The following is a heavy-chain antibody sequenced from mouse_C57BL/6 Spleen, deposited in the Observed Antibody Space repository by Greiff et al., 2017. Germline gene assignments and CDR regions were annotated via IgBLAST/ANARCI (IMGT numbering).Heavy chain of an antibody. CDR3: ARGPDSNYLAWFAY. CDR2: INPNNGGT. D-gene: IGHD2-5*01. V-gene: IGHV1-18*01. Sequence: EVQLQQSGPELVKPGASVKIPCKASGYTFTDYNMDWVKQSHGKSLEWIGDINPNNGGTIYNQKFKGKATLTVDKSSSTAYMELRSLTSEDTAVYYCARGPDSNYLAWFAYWGQGTLVTVSA. J-gene: IGHJ3*01. CDR1: GYTFTDYN.